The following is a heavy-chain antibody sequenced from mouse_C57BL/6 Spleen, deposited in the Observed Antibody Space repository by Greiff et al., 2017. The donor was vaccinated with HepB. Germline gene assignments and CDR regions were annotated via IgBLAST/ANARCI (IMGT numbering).Heavy chain of an antibody. V-gene: IGHV1-76*01. J-gene: IGHJ2*01. Sequence: VQRVESGAELVRPGASVKLSCKASGYTFTDYYINWVKQRPGQGLEWIARIYPGSGNTYYNEKFKGKATLTAEKSSSTAYMQLSSLTSEDSAVYFCAISFDYWGQGTTLTVSS. CDR2: IYPGSGNT. CDR3: AISFDY. CDR1: GYTFTDYY.